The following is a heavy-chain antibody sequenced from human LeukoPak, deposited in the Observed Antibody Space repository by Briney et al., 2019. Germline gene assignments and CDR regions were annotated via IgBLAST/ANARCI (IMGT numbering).Heavy chain of an antibody. Sequence: PGGSLRLSCAASGFTFSSYAMSWVRQAPGKGLEWVSDINGSGGTTYYADSVKGRFTISRDNSKNTLYLQMNSPGAEDTAVYYCANPPTVTKTRFDSWGQGTLVTVSS. CDR3: ANPPTVTKTRFDS. V-gene: IGHV3-23*01. CDR2: INGSGGTT. CDR1: GFTFSSYA. J-gene: IGHJ5*01. D-gene: IGHD4-17*01.